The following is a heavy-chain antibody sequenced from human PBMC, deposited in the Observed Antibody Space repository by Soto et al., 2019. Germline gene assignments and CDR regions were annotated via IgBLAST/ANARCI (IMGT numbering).Heavy chain of an antibody. Sequence: PGGSLRLSCAASGFMFSVYAMTWVRQAPGKGLEWVSSISTGGGSTYYADSVKGRFTISRDNSKNTLYLQMNSLRPEDTAVYYCAKGLDGSTYCFDYWGQGTPVIVPS. D-gene: IGHD3-16*01. V-gene: IGHV3-23*01. CDR1: GFMFSVYA. CDR3: AKGLDGSTYCFDY. J-gene: IGHJ4*02. CDR2: ISTGGGST.